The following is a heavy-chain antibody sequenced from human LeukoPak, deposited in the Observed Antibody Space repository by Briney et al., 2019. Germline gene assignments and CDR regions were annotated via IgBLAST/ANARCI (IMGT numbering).Heavy chain of an antibody. CDR3: ARGRPLEMATIYAFDI. CDR1: GGSISRSPYY. D-gene: IGHD5-24*01. J-gene: IGHJ3*02. V-gene: IGHV4-34*01. Sequence: SETLSLTCIVSGGSISRSPYYWSWIRQPPGKGLEWIGEINHSGSTNYNPSLKSRVTISVDTSKNQFSLKLSSVTAADTAVYYCARGRPLEMATIYAFDIWGQGTMVTVSS. CDR2: INHSGST.